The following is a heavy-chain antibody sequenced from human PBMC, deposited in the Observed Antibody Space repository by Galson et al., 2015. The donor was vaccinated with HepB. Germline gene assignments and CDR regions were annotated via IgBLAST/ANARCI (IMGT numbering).Heavy chain of an antibody. V-gene: IGHV1-69*13. CDR2: IIPIFGTA. CDR3: ARDETSITMVRGVTTPRSPYYYYYYMDV. D-gene: IGHD3-10*01. CDR1: GGTFSSYA. Sequence: SVKVSCKASGGTFSSYAISWVRQAPGQGLEWMGGIIPIFGTANYAQKFQGRVTITADESTSTAYMELSSLRSEDTAVYYCARDETSITMVRGVTTPRSPYYYYYYMDVWGKGTTVTVSS. J-gene: IGHJ6*03.